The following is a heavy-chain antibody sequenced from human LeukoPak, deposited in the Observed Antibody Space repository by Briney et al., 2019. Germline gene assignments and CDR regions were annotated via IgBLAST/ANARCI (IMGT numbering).Heavy chain of an antibody. CDR1: GFTFSSYA. CDR2: ISGSGGST. V-gene: IGHV3-23*01. CDR3: AKWVLKPNTYYYDSSGYIDY. Sequence: PGGSLRLSCAASGFTFSSYAMSWVRHAPGEGLEWVSAISGSGGSTYYAHSVKGRFTISRDNSKNTLYLQMNSLRAEDTAVYYCAKWVLKPNTYYYDSSGYIDYWGQGTLVTVSS. J-gene: IGHJ4*02. D-gene: IGHD3-22*01.